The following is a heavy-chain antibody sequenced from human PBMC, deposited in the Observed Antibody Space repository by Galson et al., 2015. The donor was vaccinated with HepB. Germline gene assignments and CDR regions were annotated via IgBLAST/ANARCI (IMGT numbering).Heavy chain of an antibody. Sequence: SLRLSCAASGFTFSSYSMNWVRQAPGKGLEWVSYISSSSSTIYYADSVKGRFTISRDNAKNSLYLQMNSLRAEDTAVYYCARDSSSWYGLEGAYWGQGTLFTVSS. CDR3: ARDSSSWYGLEGAY. CDR1: GFTFSSYS. D-gene: IGHD6-13*01. CDR2: ISSSSSTI. V-gene: IGHV3-48*01. J-gene: IGHJ4*02.